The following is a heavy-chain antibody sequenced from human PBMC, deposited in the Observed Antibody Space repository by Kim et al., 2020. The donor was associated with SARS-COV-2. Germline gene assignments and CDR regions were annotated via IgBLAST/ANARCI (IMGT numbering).Heavy chain of an antibody. CDR3: ARSGVDCGGDCYSVWFDP. Sequence: SVKVSCKASGGTFSSYAISWVRQAPGQGLEWMGGIIPIFGTANYAQKFQGRVTITADESTSTAYMELSSLRSEDTAVYYCARSGVDCGGDCYSVWFDPWGQGTLVTVSS. V-gene: IGHV1-69*13. CDR1: GGTFSSYA. CDR2: IIPIFGTA. J-gene: IGHJ5*02. D-gene: IGHD2-21*02.